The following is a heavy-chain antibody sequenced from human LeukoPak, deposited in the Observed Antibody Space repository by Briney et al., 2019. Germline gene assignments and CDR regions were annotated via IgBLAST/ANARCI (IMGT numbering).Heavy chain of an antibody. CDR1: GFTFSSSW. CDR2: IKQDGGEK. V-gene: IGHV3-7*01. Sequence: GSLRLSCAAAGFTFSSSWMSWVRQAPGKGLEWVANIKQDGGEKYYVASVKGRFTISRDNAKNSLYLQMNSLRAEDTAVYYCARAGGTYYGIAFDIWGQGTMVTVSS. J-gene: IGHJ3*02. D-gene: IGHD1-26*01. CDR3: ARAGGTYYGIAFDI.